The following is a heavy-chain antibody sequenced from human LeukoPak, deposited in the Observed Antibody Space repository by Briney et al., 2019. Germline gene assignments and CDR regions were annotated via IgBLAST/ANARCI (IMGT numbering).Heavy chain of an antibody. D-gene: IGHD3-9*01. Sequence: ASVKVSCKASGYTFTSYYMHWVRQAPGQGLEWMGIINPSGGSTSYAQKFRGRVTMTRDTSTSTVHMELSSLRSEDTAVYYCARDWRDYDILTGYGGYGMDVWGQGTTVTVSS. J-gene: IGHJ6*02. CDR3: ARDWRDYDILTGYGGYGMDV. CDR2: INPSGGST. V-gene: IGHV1-46*01. CDR1: GYTFTSYY.